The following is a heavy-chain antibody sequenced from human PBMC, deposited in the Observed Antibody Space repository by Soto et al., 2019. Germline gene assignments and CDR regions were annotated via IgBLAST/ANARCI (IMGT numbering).Heavy chain of an antibody. D-gene: IGHD3-3*01. CDR2: ISYDGTNK. CDR1: GFTFNTYA. CDR3: ATADFWSGPTRGYGMDV. V-gene: IGHV3-30-3*01. Sequence: GSLRLSCAASGFTFNTYAMNWVLQAPGKGLEWVAVISYDGTNKYYADSVKGRFTISRDNSKNTLYLQINSLRPEDTAVFYCATADFWSGPTRGYGMDVWGQGTTVTVSS. J-gene: IGHJ6*02.